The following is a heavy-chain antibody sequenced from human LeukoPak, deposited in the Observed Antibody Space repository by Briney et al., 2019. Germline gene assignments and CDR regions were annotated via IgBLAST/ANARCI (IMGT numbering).Heavy chain of an antibody. CDR1: GGSISSSSYY. CDR2: IYHSGCT. V-gene: IGHV4-39*07. D-gene: IGHD2-15*01. J-gene: IGHJ6*03. Sequence: SETLSLTCTVSGGSISSSSYYWSWIRQPPGKGLEWIGEIYHSGCTNYNPSLKSRVTISVDKSKNQFSLKLSSVTAADTAVYYCARRELYCSGGSCPHYYYYYYYMDVWGKGTTVTVSS. CDR3: ARRELYCSGGSCPHYYYYYYYMDV.